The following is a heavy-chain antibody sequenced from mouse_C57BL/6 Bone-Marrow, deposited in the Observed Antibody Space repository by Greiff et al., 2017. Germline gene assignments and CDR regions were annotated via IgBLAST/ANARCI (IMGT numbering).Heavy chain of an antibody. CDR2: IWSGGST. CDR3: AREGQATGAWFAY. CDR1: GFSLTSYG. Sequence: QVQLQQSGPGLVQPSQSLSITCTVSGFSLTSYGVHWVRQSPGKGLEWLGVIWSGGSTDYNAAFISRLSISKDNSKSQVFFKMNSLQADDTAIYYCAREGQATGAWFAYWGQGTLVTVSA. V-gene: IGHV2-2*01. D-gene: IGHD3-2*02. J-gene: IGHJ3*01.